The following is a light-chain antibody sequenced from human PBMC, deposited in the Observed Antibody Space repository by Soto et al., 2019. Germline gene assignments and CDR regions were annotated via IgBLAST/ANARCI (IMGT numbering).Light chain of an antibody. Sequence: QSALTQPASVSGSPGQSITVSCTGTSSDFVDYSYVSWYQQQPGKAPKLMISEVSDRPSGVSDRFSGSKSGNTASLTISGLKAEDEADYFCCSYTGNNTWAFGGGTKVTVL. J-gene: IGLJ3*02. CDR3: CSYTGNNTWA. CDR1: SSDFVDYSY. CDR2: EVS. V-gene: IGLV2-14*01.